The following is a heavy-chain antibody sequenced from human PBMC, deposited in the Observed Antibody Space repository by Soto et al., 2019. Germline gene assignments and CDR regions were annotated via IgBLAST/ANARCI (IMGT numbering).Heavy chain of an antibody. CDR1: GFTFSSYS. CDR2: ISSSSSTI. Sequence: EVQLVESGGGLVQPGGSLRLSCAASGFTFSSYSMNWVRQAPGKGLEWVSYISSSSSTIYYADSVKGRFTISRDNAKNSLYLQMNSLRDEDTAVYYCARDREVLWFGGQYRRVGNGMDVWGQGTTVTVSS. D-gene: IGHD3-10*01. CDR3: ARDREVLWFGGQYRRVGNGMDV. J-gene: IGHJ6*02. V-gene: IGHV3-48*02.